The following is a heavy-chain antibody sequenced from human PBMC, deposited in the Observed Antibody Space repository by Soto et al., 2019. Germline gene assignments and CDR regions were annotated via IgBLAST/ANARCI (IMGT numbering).Heavy chain of an antibody. V-gene: IGHV1-2*02. D-gene: IGHD2-2*01. J-gene: IGHJ6*02. Sequence: SVKVSCEASGYTFTGYYMHWVRQAPVQGLEWMGWINPNSGGTNYSQKFQGRVTMTRDTSISTAYMELSRLRSDDTAVYYCVVVVPAADYYYGMDVWGQGTTVTVSS. CDR2: INPNSGGT. CDR1: GYTFTGYY. CDR3: VVVVPAADYYYGMDV.